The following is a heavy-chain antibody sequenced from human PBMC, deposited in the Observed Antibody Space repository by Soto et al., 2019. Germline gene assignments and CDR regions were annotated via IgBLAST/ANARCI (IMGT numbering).Heavy chain of an antibody. CDR2: ISNDGNNR. D-gene: IGHD3-3*01. Sequence: PGGSLRLSCAASGFTFNNYGIHWVRQAPGKGLEWVAVISNDGNNRDYADSVKGRFTISRDNSKNTLHLQLNSLRPEDTAVYYCARELTSYDFRSGYRGGAAFDIWGQGTMVTVSS. V-gene: IGHV3-30*03. J-gene: IGHJ3*02. CDR3: ARELTSYDFRSGYRGGAAFDI. CDR1: GFTFNNYG.